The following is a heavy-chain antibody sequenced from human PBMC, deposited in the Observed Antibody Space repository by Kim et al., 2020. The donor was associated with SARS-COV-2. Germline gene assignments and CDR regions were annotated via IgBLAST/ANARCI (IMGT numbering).Heavy chain of an antibody. D-gene: IGHD2-15*01. CDR1: GGSISSYY. CDR2: IYTSGST. Sequence: SETLSLTCTVSGGSISSYYWNWIRQPAGKGLEWIGRIYTSGSTNYNPSLKSRVTMSVDTSKNQFSLKLSPVTAADTAVYYCARDICGGSCYSPDYYGMDVWGQGTTVTVSS. CDR3: ARDICGGSCYSPDYYGMDV. V-gene: IGHV4-4*07. J-gene: IGHJ6*02.